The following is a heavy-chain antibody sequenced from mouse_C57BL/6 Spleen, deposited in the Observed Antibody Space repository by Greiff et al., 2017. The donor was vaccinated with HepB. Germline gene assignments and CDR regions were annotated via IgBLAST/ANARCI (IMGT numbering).Heavy chain of an antibody. V-gene: IGHV1-53*01. D-gene: IGHD2-4*01. Sequence: VQLQQPGTELVKPGASVKLSCKASGYTFTSYWMHWVKQRPGQGLEWIGNINPSNGGTNYNEKFKSKATLSVDKSSSTAYMQLSSLTSEDSAVYYCARRGNYYDYERYFDYWGQGTTLTVSS. CDR1: GYTFTSYW. J-gene: IGHJ2*01. CDR3: ARRGNYYDYERYFDY. CDR2: INPSNGGT.